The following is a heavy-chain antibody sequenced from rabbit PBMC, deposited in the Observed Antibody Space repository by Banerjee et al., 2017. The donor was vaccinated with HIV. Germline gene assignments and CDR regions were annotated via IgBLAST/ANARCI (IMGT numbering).Heavy chain of an antibody. V-gene: IGHV1S45*01. D-gene: IGHD4-1*01. J-gene: IGHJ4*01. CDR2: IYAGSSDTT. CDR3: ARDLAGVIGWNFNL. CDR1: GFSFTYKYV. Sequence: LEESGGDLVKPEGSLTLTCTASGFSFTYKYVMCWVRQAPGKGLEWIACIYAGSSDTTYYASWAKGRFTISRTSSTTVALQMTSLTAADTATYFCARDLAGVIGWNFNLWGPGPSSPS.